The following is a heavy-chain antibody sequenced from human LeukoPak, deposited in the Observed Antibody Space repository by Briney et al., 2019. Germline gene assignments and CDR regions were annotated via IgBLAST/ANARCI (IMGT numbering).Heavy chain of an antibody. CDR1: GGTLTSHT. Sequence: ASVKVSCKASGGTLTSHTFTWVRRAPGQGLEWMGGIIPILGSANYAKKFQGRATNSADESTGTVYMELRNLTPEDTAVYYCARGYDIRDYVPYNYWGQGTLATVSS. CDR3: ARGYDIRDYVPYNY. D-gene: IGHD4-17*01. V-gene: IGHV1-69*01. CDR2: IIPILGSA. J-gene: IGHJ4*02.